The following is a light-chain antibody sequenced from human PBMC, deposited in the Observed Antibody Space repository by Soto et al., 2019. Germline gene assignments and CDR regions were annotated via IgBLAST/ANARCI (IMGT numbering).Light chain of an antibody. CDR2: TAS. CDR1: QPISDY. V-gene: IGKV1-39*01. Sequence: DVQMTQSPSSLSVSVGDRVTITCRASQPISDYLNWYQQKPGKAPTLLIYTASNLQSGVPSRFSGSGSGTHFTLTISSLQPEDFATYYCQQHYNTPRTFGQGTKVDIK. J-gene: IGKJ1*01. CDR3: QQHYNTPRT.